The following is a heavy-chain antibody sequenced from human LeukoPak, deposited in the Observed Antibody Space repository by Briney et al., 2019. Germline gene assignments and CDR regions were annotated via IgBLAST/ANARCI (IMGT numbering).Heavy chain of an antibody. CDR2: ISSSGSTI. CDR1: GFAFSSYE. V-gene: IGHV3-48*03. CDR3: AREYSSSSDFDY. D-gene: IGHD6-6*01. J-gene: IGHJ4*02. Sequence: GGSLRLSCAVSGFAFSSYEMNWVRQAPGKGLEWVSYISSSGSTIYYADSVKGRFTISRDNAKNSLYLQMNSLRAEDTAVYYCAREYSSSSDFDYWGQGTLVTVSS.